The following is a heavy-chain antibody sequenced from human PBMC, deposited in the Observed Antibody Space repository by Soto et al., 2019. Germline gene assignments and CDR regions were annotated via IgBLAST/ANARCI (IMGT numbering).Heavy chain of an antibody. CDR2: INPNSGGT. V-gene: IGHV1-2*04. CDR3: ARMRVALVGAGQQLVPYYYYYGMDV. Sequence: ASVKVSCKASGYTFTGYYMHWVRQAPGQGLEWMGWINPNSGGTNYAQKFQGWVTMTRDTSISTAYMELSRLRSDDTAVYYCARMRVALVGAGQQLVPYYYYYGMDVWGQGTTVTVSS. D-gene: IGHD6-13*01. CDR1: GYTFTGYY. J-gene: IGHJ6*02.